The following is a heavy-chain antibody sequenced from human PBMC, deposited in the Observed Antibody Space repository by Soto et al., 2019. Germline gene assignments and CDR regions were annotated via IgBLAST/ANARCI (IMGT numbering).Heavy chain of an antibody. CDR1: GGSINNNY. J-gene: IGHJ4*02. V-gene: IGHV4-59*01. D-gene: IGHD2-2*01. CDR2: IYSSGST. Sequence: QVQLQESGPGLVKPSETLSLTCTVSGGSINNNYWSWIRQPPGKGLEWIGYIYSSGSTKYNPSLKSRVTILLDTSKSQFSLNLISVTAADTAVYYSARGYTSHDYWGQGTLVTISS. CDR3: ARGYTSHDY.